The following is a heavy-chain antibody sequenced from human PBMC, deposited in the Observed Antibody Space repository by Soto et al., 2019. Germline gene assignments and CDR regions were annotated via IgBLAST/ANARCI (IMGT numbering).Heavy chain of an antibody. Sequence: QVQLVESGGGVVQPGRSLRLSCAASGFTFSSYGMHWVRQAPGKGLEWVAVIWYDGSNKYYADSVKGRFTISRDNSKNTLYLQMNILRAEDTAVYYCARDFNIVVVPAANFWCQGTLVTVSA. CDR2: IWYDGSNK. J-gene: IGHJ4*02. CDR3: ARDFNIVVVPAANF. CDR1: GFTFSSYG. V-gene: IGHV3-33*01. D-gene: IGHD2-2*01.